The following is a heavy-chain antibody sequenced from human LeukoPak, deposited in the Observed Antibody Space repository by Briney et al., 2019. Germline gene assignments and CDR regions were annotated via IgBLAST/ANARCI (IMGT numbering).Heavy chain of an antibody. CDR1: GGSISTYS. J-gene: IGHJ6*04. CDR2: ISYDGSDN. CDR3: AKASHSYFFYYGMDV. D-gene: IGHD2/OR15-2a*01. Sequence: WGSLTLSCAASGGSISTYSMHWVRQPPGKGLEWMTSISYDGSDNYYADSEKGGFTIVRDTSNNTLYLQMRTLGAEDTADYYCAKASHSYFFYYGMDVWGKGTTVTVSS. V-gene: IGHV3-30*18.